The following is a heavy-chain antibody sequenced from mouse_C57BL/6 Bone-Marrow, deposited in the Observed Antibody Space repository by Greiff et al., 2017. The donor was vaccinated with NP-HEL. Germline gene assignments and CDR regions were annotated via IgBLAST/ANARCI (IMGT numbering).Heavy chain of an antibody. CDR2: IDPSDSYT. CDR1: GYTFTSYW. J-gene: IGHJ1*03. V-gene: IGHV1-50*01. D-gene: IGHD2-12*01. Sequence: QVQLQQPGAELVKPGASVKLSCKASGYTFTSYWMQWVKQRPGQGLEWLGEIDPSDSYTNYNQKFKGKATLTVDTSSSTAYMQLSSLTSEDSAVYYCARTYYSSRGYFDVWGTGTTVTVSS. CDR3: ARTYYSSRGYFDV.